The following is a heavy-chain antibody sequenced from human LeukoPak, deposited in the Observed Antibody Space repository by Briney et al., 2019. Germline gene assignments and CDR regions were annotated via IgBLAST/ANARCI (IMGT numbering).Heavy chain of an antibody. D-gene: IGHD1-1*01. J-gene: IGHJ6*03. CDR3: ARHPRPSPGYYYYTDV. V-gene: IGHV4-39*01. CDR2: IYYSGNT. CDR1: GGSISSSDYY. Sequence: SETLSLTCTVSGGSISSSDYYWGWIRQSPGKGLEWIGIIYYSGNTYHSPSLKSRVTMSMDTSKNQFSLILSSVTATDTAVYYCARHPRPSPGYYYYTDVWGKGTTLIVSS.